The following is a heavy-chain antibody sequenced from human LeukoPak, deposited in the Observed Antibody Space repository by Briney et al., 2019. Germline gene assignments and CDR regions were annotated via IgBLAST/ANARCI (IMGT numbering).Heavy chain of an antibody. CDR2: IDWSGAHI. J-gene: IGHJ6*03. V-gene: IGHV3-20*04. Sequence: GGSLRLSCAASGFTFDDYTMNWVRQAPGKGLEWVSKIDWSGAHITYADSVKGRFIISRDNANNSLHLEMKSLRPEDTALYYCARDGRYCSDGECYSYYMDVWGKGTTVTVSS. CDR1: GFTFDDYT. CDR3: ARDGRYCSDGECYSYYMDV. D-gene: IGHD2-8*01.